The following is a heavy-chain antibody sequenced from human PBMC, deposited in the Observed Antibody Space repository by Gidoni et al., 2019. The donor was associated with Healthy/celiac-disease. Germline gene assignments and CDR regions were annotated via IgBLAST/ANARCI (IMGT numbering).Heavy chain of an antibody. J-gene: IGHJ2*01. CDR3: ARAGTDYDYVWGSYRPYWYFDL. V-gene: IGHV3-74*01. CDR1: GFTFSSYW. Sequence: EVQLVESGGGLVQPGGSLRLSCAASGFTFSSYWMHCVRQAPGKGLVWVSRINSDGSSTSYADSVKGRFTISRDNAKNTLYLQMNSLRAEDTAVYYCARAGTDYDYVWGSYRPYWYFDLWGRGTLVTVSS. CDR2: INSDGSST. D-gene: IGHD3-16*02.